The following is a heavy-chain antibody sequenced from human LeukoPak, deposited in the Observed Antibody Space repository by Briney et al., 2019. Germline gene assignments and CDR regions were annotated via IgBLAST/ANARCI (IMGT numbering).Heavy chain of an antibody. Sequence: GRSLRLSYAASGFTFDDYAMHWVRQAPGKGLEWVSGISWNSGSIGYADSVKGRFTISRDNAKNSLYLQMNSLRAEDTALYYCAKDRGGDYYYYYMDVWGKGTTVTISS. V-gene: IGHV3-9*01. D-gene: IGHD1-26*01. J-gene: IGHJ6*03. CDR2: ISWNSGSI. CDR1: GFTFDDYA. CDR3: AKDRGGDYYYYYMDV.